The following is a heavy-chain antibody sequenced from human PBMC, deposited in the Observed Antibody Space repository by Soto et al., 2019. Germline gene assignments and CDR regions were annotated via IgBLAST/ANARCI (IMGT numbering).Heavy chain of an antibody. J-gene: IGHJ4*02. CDR3: ARRVLVGTETYYYGSGSYY. CDR2: IYYSGST. D-gene: IGHD3-10*01. CDR1: GGSISSSSYY. V-gene: IGHV4-39*01. Sequence: QLQLQESGPGLVKPSETLSLTCTVSGGSISSSSYYWGWIRQPPGKGLAWIGSIYYSGSTYYNPSLKSRVPISVDTSKNQFSLKLSSVTAADTAVYYCARRVLVGTETYYYGSGSYYWGQGTLVTVSS.